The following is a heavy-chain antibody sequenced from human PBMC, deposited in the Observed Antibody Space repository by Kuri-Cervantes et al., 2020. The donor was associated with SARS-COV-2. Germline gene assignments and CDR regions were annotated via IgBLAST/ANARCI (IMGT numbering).Heavy chain of an antibody. Sequence: GSLRLSCAVYGGSFSGYYWSWIRQPPGRGLEWIGEINHSGSTNYNPSLKSRVTTSVDTSKNQFSLKLSSVTAADTAVYYCARVSYYYYGMDVWGQGTTVTVSS. J-gene: IGHJ6*02. CDR3: ARVSYYYYGMDV. V-gene: IGHV4-34*01. CDR1: GGSFSGYY. CDR2: INHSGST.